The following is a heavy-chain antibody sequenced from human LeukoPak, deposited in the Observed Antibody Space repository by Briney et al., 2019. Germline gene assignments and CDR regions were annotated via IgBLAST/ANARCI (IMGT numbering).Heavy chain of an antibody. CDR3: ARQSSSWYFFNY. J-gene: IGHJ4*02. CDR1: GGSISSYY. V-gene: IGHV4-59*08. CDR2: IYYSGST. D-gene: IGHD6-13*01. Sequence: SETLSLTCTVSGGSISSYYWSWIRQRPGKGLEWIGYIYYSGSTNYNPSLKSRVTISVDTSKNQFSLKLSSVTAADTAVYYCARQSSSWYFFNYWGQGTLVTVSS.